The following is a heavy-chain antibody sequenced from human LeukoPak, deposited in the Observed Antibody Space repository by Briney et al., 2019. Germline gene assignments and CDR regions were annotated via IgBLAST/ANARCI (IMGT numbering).Heavy chain of an antibody. CDR2: IWYDGSNK. CDR1: GFTFSSYG. CDR3: ARDRSVMTTVVTPLVY. J-gene: IGHJ4*02. Sequence: GRSLRLSCAASGFTFSSYGMHWVRQAPGKGLEWVAVIWYDGSNKYHADSVKGRFTISRDNSKNTLYLQMNSLRAEDTAVYYCARDRSVMTTVVTPLVYWGQGTLVTVSS. D-gene: IGHD4-23*01. V-gene: IGHV3-33*01.